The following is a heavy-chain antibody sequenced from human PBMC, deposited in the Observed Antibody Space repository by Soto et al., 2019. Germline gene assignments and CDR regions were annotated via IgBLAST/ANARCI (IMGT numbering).Heavy chain of an antibody. Sequence: PGESLKISCAASGFTFSSYSMNWVRQAPGKGLEWISYISSHSSTLYYADSVKGRFTISRDNAGNSLYLQMNSLRDEDTAVYYCVRDGSGNLYLNWFDPWGQGTLVTAPQ. CDR1: GFTFSSYS. CDR3: VRDGSGNLYLNWFDP. D-gene: IGHD6-19*01. V-gene: IGHV3-48*02. CDR2: ISSHSSTL. J-gene: IGHJ5*02.